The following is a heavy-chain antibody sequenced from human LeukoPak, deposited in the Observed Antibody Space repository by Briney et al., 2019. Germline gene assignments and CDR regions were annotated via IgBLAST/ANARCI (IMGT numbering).Heavy chain of an antibody. CDR3: ARDRYDFWSGSNGDAFDI. D-gene: IGHD3-3*01. CDR1: GGSISSGGYY. CDR2: IYYSGST. J-gene: IGHJ3*02. V-gene: IGHV4-31*03. Sequence: SQTLSLTCTVSGGSISSGGYYWGWIRQHPGKGLEWIGYIYYSGSTYYNPSLKSRVTISVDTSKNQFSLKLSSVTAADTAVYYCARDRYDFWSGSNGDAFDIWGQGTMVTVSS.